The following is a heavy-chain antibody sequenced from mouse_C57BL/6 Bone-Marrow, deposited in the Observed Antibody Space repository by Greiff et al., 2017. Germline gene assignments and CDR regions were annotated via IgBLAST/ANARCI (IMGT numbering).Heavy chain of an antibody. CDR2: IYPGSGNT. V-gene: IGHV1-76*01. Sequence: VKLVESGAELVRPGASVKLSCKASGYTFTDYYINWVKQGPGQGLEWIARIYPGSGNTYYNEKFKGKATLTAEKSSSTAYMQLSSLTSEDSAVXFCARRLDSSGYDYAMDYWGQGTSVTVSS. CDR1: GYTFTDYY. D-gene: IGHD3-2*02. J-gene: IGHJ4*01. CDR3: ARRLDSSGYDYAMDY.